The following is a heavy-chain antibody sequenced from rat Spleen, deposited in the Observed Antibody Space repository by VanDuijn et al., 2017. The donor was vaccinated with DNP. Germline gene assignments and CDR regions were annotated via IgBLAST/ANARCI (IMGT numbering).Heavy chain of an antibody. CDR2: ISIGGGNT. Sequence: EVLLVESDGGLVQPGRSLKLSCAVSGFTFSDYYMAWVRQAPTKGQEWVASISIGGGNTYYRASVKGRFSLSSDNSKSTLYLQVNSLRSEDTATYYCTSNPHIRTAAPFDYWGQGVMVTVSS. V-gene: IGHV5-25*01. D-gene: IGHD3-8*01. CDR3: TSNPHIRTAAPFDY. CDR1: GFTFSDYY. J-gene: IGHJ2*01.